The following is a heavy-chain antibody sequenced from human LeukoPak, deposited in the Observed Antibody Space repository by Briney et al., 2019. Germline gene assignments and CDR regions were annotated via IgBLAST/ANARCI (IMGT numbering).Heavy chain of an antibody. J-gene: IGHJ3*02. CDR1: GYTFTSYG. CDR3: ARPSPNPGGEAFDM. D-gene: IGHD2-8*02. V-gene: IGHV1-18*01. CDR2: ISANKGNT. Sequence: ASVKVSFKASGYTFTSYGISWVRQAPGQGLEWMGWISANKGNTDYAQRFQGRVTMTTDTSTSTAYMELRSLRSDDTAVYYCARPSPNPGGEAFDMWGQGTMVTVSS.